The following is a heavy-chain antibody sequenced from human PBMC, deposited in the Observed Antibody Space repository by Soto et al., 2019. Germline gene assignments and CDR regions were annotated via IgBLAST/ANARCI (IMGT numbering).Heavy chain of an antibody. J-gene: IGHJ5*02. CDR1: GGSVSSGSYY. D-gene: IGHD6-19*01. CDR2: IYYSGST. V-gene: IGHV4-61*01. Sequence: QVQLQESGPGLVKPSETLSLTCTVSGGSVSSGSYYWSWIRQPPGKGLEWIGYIYYSGSTHYNPSLTSRVTISVDTSKNQFSLKLSSVTAADTAVYYCARVVAVAGNWFDPWGQGTLVTVSS. CDR3: ARVVAVAGNWFDP.